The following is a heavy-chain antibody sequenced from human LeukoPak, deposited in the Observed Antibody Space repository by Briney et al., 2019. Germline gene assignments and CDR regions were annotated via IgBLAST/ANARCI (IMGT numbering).Heavy chain of an antibody. V-gene: IGHV4-59*01. Sequence: SETLSLTCTVSGGSISSYYWSWIRQPPGKGLEWIGYIYYSGSTNYNPSLKSRVTISVDTSKNQFSLKLSSVTAADTAVYYCARGTPTPSSYYDFWSGKNWFDPWGQGTLVTVSS. CDR1: GGSISSYY. CDR2: IYYSGST. CDR3: ARGTPTPSSYYDFWSGKNWFDP. D-gene: IGHD3-3*01. J-gene: IGHJ5*02.